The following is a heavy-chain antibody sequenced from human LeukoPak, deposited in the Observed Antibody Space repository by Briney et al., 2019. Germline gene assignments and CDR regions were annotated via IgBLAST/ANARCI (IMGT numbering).Heavy chain of an antibody. Sequence: GASVKVSCKASGYTFTGYYMNWGRQAPGQGLEWMGWINPNSGGTNYAQKFQGRVTMTRDTSISTAYMELSRLRSDDTAVYYCARSLRALSGYQLYWGQGTLVTVSS. CDR1: GYTFTGYY. CDR2: INPNSGGT. J-gene: IGHJ4*02. V-gene: IGHV1-2*02. D-gene: IGHD3-22*01. CDR3: ARSLRALSGYQLY.